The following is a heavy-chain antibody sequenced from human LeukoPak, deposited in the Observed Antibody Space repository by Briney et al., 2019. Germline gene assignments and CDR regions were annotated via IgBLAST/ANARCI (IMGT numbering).Heavy chain of an antibody. CDR1: GGTFSSYA. CDR2: IIPILGIA. D-gene: IGHD2-2*02. V-gene: IGHV1-69*04. J-gene: IGHJ5*02. Sequence: GSSVKVSCKASGGTFSSYAISWVRQAPGQGLEWMGRIIPILGIANYAQKFQGRVTITADKSTSTAYMELSSLRSEDTAVYYCARDQLLYGFSYNWFDPWGQGTLVTVSS. CDR3: ARDQLLYGFSYNWFDP.